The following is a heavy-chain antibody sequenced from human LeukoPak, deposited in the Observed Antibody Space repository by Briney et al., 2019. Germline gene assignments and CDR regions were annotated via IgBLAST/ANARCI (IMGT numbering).Heavy chain of an antibody. CDR1: GFTFSSYS. V-gene: IGHV3-21*01. Sequence: GGSLRLSCAASGFTFSSYSMNWVRQAPGKGLEWFSSIRSSSSYIYYADSVKGRFTISRDNAKNSLYLQMNSLRSEDTAVYYCARKGSYYDSSGPSRYYYYYMDVWGTGTTVTVSS. J-gene: IGHJ6*03. D-gene: IGHD3-22*01. CDR3: ARKGSYYDSSGPSRYYYYYMDV. CDR2: IRSSSSYI.